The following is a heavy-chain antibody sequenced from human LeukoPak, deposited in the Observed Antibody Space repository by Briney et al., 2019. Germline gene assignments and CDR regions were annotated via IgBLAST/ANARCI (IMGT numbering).Heavy chain of an antibody. CDR2: IIPILGIA. CDR1: GCTFSSYA. CDR3: AGTGLMVAGTGDYYYGMDV. D-gene: IGHD6-19*01. J-gene: IGHJ6*02. V-gene: IGHV1-69*04. Sequence: SVKVSCKSSGCTFSSYAIRGVRPAPGQGLEWVGRIIPILGIANYAQKFQGRVTITADKSTSTAYMELSSLRSEDTAVYYCAGTGLMVAGTGDYYYGMDVWGQGTTVTVSS.